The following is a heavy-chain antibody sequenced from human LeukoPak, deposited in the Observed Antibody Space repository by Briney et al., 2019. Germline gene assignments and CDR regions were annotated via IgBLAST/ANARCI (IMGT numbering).Heavy chain of an antibody. CDR3: ARWRGLQSEFDC. Sequence: GGSLSLSCAASGFTFSSHSMGWVRQAPGKGLECVATVGLDGAQKDFVDSVKGRFTLSRDNAKNSLFLEMNRLRVEDTAVYYCARWRGLQSEFDCWGQGTLVTVSS. D-gene: IGHD5-24*01. J-gene: IGHJ4*02. CDR1: GFTFSSHS. V-gene: IGHV3-7*01. CDR2: VGLDGAQK.